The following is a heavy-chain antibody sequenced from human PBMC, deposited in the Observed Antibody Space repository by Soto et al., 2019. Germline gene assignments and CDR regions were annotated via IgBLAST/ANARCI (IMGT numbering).Heavy chain of an antibody. CDR1: GFTFSTYA. V-gene: IGHV3-30-3*01. J-gene: IGHJ6*02. CDR2: VSYDGDTK. CDR3: TRGVGSYSYYYFGMDV. D-gene: IGHD1-26*01. Sequence: QEKLVQSGGGVVQPGKSLRLSCAASGFTFSTYAMHWVRLAPGKGLEWVAVVSYDGDTKYYGDSVRGRFTISRDNSKNALFLQMNGLTTEDTAVYYCTRGVGSYSYYYFGMDVWGQGTAVTVSS.